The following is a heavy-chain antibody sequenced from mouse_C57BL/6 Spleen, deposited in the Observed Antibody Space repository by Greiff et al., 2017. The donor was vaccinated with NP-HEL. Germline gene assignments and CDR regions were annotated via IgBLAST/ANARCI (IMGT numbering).Heavy chain of an antibody. V-gene: IGHV1-61*01. Sequence: QVQLQQPGAELVRPGSSVKLSCKASGYTFTSYWMDWVKQRPGQGLEWIGNIYPSDSETHYNQKFKDKATLTVDKSSSTAYMQLSSLTSEDSSFYYCAKMGGDGYHWYFDVWGTGTTVTVSS. CDR2: IYPSDSET. D-gene: IGHD2-3*01. J-gene: IGHJ1*03. CDR1: GYTFTSYW. CDR3: AKMGGDGYHWYFDV.